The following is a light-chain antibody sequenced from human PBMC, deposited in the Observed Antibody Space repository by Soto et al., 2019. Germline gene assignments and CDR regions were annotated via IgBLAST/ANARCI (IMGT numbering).Light chain of an antibody. CDR3: QQADSFPFT. Sequence: DLQLTQSPSSVSASVGDRVTITCRASQDIGTWLAWYQQKPGKAPKLLIYVASNLQSGVPSRFSGAGSGTYFNLTITSLQPEDFATYHCQQADSFPFTFGPGTKVDFK. CDR1: QDIGTW. V-gene: IGKV1-12*01. CDR2: VAS. J-gene: IGKJ3*01.